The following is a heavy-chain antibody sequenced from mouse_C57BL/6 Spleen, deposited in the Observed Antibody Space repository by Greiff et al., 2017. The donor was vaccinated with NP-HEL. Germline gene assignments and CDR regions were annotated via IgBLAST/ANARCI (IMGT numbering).Heavy chain of an antibody. V-gene: IGHV5-17*01. CDR1: GFTFSDYG. J-gene: IGHJ4*01. CDR2: ISSGSSTI. CDR3: RRTTVVEGTRAMDY. Sequence: EVQLVESGGGLVKPGGSLKLSCAASGFTFSDYGMHWVRQAPEKGLEWVAYISSGSSTIYYADTVKGRFTISRDNAKNTLFLQMTSLRSEDAAKYYCRRTTVVEGTRAMDYWGQGTSVTVSS. D-gene: IGHD1-1*01.